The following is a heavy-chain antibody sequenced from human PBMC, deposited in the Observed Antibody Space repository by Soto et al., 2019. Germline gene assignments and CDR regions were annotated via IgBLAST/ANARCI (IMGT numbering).Heavy chain of an antibody. D-gene: IGHD3-3*01. CDR3: ASTYYDFWSGYGSYYYYYMDV. V-gene: IGHV1-46*01. CDR1: GYTFTSYY. Sequence: ASVKVSCKASGYTFTSYYMHWVRQAPGQGLEWMGIINPSGGSTSYAQKFQGRVTMTRDTSTSTVYMELSSLRSEDTAVYYCASTYYDFWSGYGSYYYYYMDVWGKGTTVTVSS. CDR2: INPSGGST. J-gene: IGHJ6*03.